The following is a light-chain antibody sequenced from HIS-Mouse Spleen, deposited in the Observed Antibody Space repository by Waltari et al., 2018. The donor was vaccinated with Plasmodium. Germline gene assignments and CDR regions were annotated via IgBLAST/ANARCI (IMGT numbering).Light chain of an antibody. J-gene: IGLJ2*01. CDR2: DVS. CDR1: RSDVGGSNY. V-gene: IGLV2-8*01. Sequence: QSALTQPPSASGSPGQSVPISCPGPRSDVGGSNYVTWYQQHPGKAPKRMIYDVSKRPSGVPDRFSGSKSGNTASLTVSGLQAEDEADYYCSSYAGSNNLVFGGGTKLTVL. CDR3: SSYAGSNNLV.